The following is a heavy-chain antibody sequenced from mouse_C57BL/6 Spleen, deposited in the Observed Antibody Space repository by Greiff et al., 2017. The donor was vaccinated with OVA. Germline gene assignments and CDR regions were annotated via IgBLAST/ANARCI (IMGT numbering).Heavy chain of an antibody. J-gene: IGHJ2*01. CDR1: GYTFTDYY. D-gene: IGHD2-4*01. Sequence: VQLQQSGPELVKPGASVKISCKASGYTFTDYYMNWVKQSHGKSLEWIGDINPNNGGTSYNQKFKGKATLTVDKSSSTAYMELRSLTSEDSAVYYCARVHYDYDGKGFDYWGKGTTLTVSS. V-gene: IGHV1-26*01. CDR3: ARVHYDYDGKGFDY. CDR2: INPNNGGT.